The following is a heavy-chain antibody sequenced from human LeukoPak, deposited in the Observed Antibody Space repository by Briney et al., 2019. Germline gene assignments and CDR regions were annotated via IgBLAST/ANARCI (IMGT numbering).Heavy chain of an antibody. D-gene: IGHD5-18*01. J-gene: IGHJ6*03. CDR1: GFTFDDYG. V-gene: IGHV3-20*04. CDR2: INWNGGST. CDR3: ARGGPWGYSYGFSYYYMDV. Sequence: GGSLRLSCAASGFTFDDYGMSWVRQAPGKGLEWVSGINWNGGSTGYADSVKGRFTISRDNAKNSLYLQMNSLRAEDTALYYCARGGPWGYSYGFSYYYMDVWGKGTTVTVSS.